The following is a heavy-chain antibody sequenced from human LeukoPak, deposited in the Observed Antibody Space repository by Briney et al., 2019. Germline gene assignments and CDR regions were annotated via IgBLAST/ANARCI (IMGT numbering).Heavy chain of an antibody. J-gene: IGHJ5*02. V-gene: IGHV1-2*02. CDR1: GYTFTGYY. CDR2: VNPNSGGT. CDR3: ARVHYYGSGSYYNPNWFDP. Sequence: ASVKVSCKASGYTFTGYYMHGVGQAPGQGLKWMGWVNPNSGGTHYAQKFQGRVTMTRDTSISTAYMEMSRLRSQDTAVYYCARVHYYGSGSYYNPNWFDPWGQGTLVTVSS. D-gene: IGHD3-10*01.